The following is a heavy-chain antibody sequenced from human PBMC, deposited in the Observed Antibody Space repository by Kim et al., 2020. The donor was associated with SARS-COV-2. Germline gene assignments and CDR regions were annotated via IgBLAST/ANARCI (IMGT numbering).Heavy chain of an antibody. J-gene: IGHJ4*02. D-gene: IGHD2-21*02. CDR1: GGTFSSYA. Sequence: SVKVSCKASGGTFSSYAISWVRQAPGQGLEWMGRIIPILGIANYAQKFQGRVTITADKSTSTAYMELSSLRSEDTAVYYCAREMRYCGGDCSPGYWGQG. V-gene: IGHV1-69*04. CDR3: AREMRYCGGDCSPGY. CDR2: IIPILGIA.